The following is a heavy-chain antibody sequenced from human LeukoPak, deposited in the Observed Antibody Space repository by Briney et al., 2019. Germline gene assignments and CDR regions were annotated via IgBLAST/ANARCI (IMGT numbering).Heavy chain of an antibody. CDR2: ISYDGSNK. D-gene: IGHD6-19*01. J-gene: IGHJ4*02. Sequence: GGSLRLSCAASGFTFSSYEMNWVRQAPGKGLEWVAVISYDGSNKYYADSVKGRFTISRDNSKNTLYLQMNSLRAEDTAVYYCAREGGQWLVSDYWGQGTLVTVSS. CDR1: GFTFSSYE. CDR3: AREGGQWLVSDY. V-gene: IGHV3-30*04.